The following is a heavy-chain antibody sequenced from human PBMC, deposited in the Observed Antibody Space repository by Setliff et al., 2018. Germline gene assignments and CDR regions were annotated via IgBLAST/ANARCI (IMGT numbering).Heavy chain of an antibody. V-gene: IGHV4-61*05. D-gene: IGHD3-3*01. Sequence: SETLSLTCSVFGDSLTRSSSWWGWIRQPAGKGLEWIGNIYSSGPTKYNPSLKSRVTISVDTSKRQFSLNLLSVTAADTAVYYCARMSRYSEFWSGYAEDYYSSYIDVWGTGATVTVSS. CDR2: IYSSGPT. CDR1: GDSLTRSSSW. CDR3: ARMSRYSEFWSGYAEDYYSSYIDV. J-gene: IGHJ6*03.